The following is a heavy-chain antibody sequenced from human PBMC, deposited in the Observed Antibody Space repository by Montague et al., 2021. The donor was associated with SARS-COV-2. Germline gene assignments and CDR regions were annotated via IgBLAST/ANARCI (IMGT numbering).Heavy chain of an antibody. V-gene: IGHV4-39*07. CDR1: GGSISRSEDN. CDR3: AREVLYSSTWEEVWFDT. J-gene: IGHJ5*02. D-gene: IGHD6-13*01. CDR2: IHYSGST. Sequence: SETLSLTCTVSGGSISRSEDNWAWIRQPPGKGLEWIATIHYSGSTYYNPSLKSRVSMSVDTSKNQFSLKLKSVTAADTAIYYCAREVLYSSTWEEVWFDTGGQGALVSVSS.